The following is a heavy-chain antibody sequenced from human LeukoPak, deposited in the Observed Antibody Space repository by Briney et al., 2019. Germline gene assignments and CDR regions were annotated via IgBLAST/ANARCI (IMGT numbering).Heavy chain of an antibody. D-gene: IGHD7-27*01. Sequence: PSETLSLTCAVYGGSFSGYYWSWIRQPPGKGLEWIGEINHSGSTNYNPSLKSRVTISVDTSKNQFSLKLSSVTAADTAVYYCARDTTGEAFDIWGQGTMVTVSS. CDR2: INHSGST. CDR3: ARDTTGEAFDI. V-gene: IGHV4-34*01. CDR1: GGSFSGYY. J-gene: IGHJ3*02.